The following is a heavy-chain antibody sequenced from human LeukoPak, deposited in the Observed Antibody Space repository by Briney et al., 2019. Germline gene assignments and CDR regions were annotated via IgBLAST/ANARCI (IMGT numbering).Heavy chain of an antibody. CDR3: ARVGFREYYFDY. V-gene: IGHV3-21*01. J-gene: IGHJ4*02. CDR2: ISSSGSYI. Sequence: PGGSLRLSCAASGFSFSTYSMNWVCQAPGKGLEWVSSISSSGSYIYYADSVKGRFTISRDNANNSLYLQMNSLRAEDTAVYYCARVGFREYYFDYWGQGTLVTVSS. CDR1: GFSFSTYS. D-gene: IGHD3-10*01.